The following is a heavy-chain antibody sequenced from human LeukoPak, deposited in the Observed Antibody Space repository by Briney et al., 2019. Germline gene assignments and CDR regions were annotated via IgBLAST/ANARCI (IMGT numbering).Heavy chain of an antibody. V-gene: IGHV3-23*01. CDR1: GFTFSSYA. D-gene: IGHD2-2*01. Sequence: GGSLRLSCAASGFTFSSYAMSWVRQAPGKGLEWVSAISGSGGSTYYADSVKGRFTISRDNSKNTLYLQMNSLRAEGTAVYYCAKGWYSASCYDYWGQGTLVTVSS. CDR3: AKGWYSASCYDY. J-gene: IGHJ4*02. CDR2: ISGSGGST.